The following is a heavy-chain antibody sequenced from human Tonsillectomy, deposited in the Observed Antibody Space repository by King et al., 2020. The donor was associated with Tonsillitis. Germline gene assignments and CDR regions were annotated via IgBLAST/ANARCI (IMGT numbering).Heavy chain of an antibody. D-gene: IGHD3-10*01. Sequence: VQLVESGGGLVQPGGSLRLSCAASGFTFSNYAMAWVRQAPGKGLEWVSTISGSGSSTNYADSVKGRFTVSRDNSKNTLYVQLNSLRVEDTAVYYCAKDQRFVDGSIWGQGTMVTVS. J-gene: IGHJ3*02. V-gene: IGHV3-23*04. CDR3: AKDQRFVDGSI. CDR1: GFTFSNYA. CDR2: ISGSGSST.